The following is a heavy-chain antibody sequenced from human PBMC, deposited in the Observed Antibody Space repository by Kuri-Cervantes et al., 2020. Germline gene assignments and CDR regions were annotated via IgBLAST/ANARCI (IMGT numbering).Heavy chain of an antibody. D-gene: IGHD1-26*01. Sequence: GESLKISCAASGFTFDDYAMHWVRQAPGKGLEWLANIRQDGSEKYYVDSVKGRFTISRDNAKNSLFLQMNSLRAEDTAVYYCARDRVGTKYFQHWGQGTLVTVSS. CDR2: IRQDGSEK. J-gene: IGHJ1*01. CDR3: ARDRVGTKYFQH. V-gene: IGHV3-7*01. CDR1: GFTFDDYA.